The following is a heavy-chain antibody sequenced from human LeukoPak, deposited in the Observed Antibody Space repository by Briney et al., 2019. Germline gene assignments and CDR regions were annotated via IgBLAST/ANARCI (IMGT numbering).Heavy chain of an antibody. D-gene: IGHD3-22*01. J-gene: IGHJ3*02. CDR3: AKDAYDSSVANAFDI. Sequence: GGSLRLSCAASGFVVTSNYMSWVRQAPGKGLEWVSFIYSGGSTVYADPVKGRFTISRDKSKNTLYLQMNSLRAEDTALYYCAKDAYDSSVANAFDIWGQGTMVTVSS. CDR2: IYSGGST. CDR1: GFVVTSNY. V-gene: IGHV3-53*05.